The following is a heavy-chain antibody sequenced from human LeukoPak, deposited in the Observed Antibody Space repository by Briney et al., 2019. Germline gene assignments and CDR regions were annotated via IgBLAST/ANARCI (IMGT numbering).Heavy chain of an antibody. CDR3: AKASSVVLTAPNY. J-gene: IGHJ4*02. CDR1: GFTFSNYD. D-gene: IGHD4/OR15-4a*01. V-gene: IGHV3-23*01. CDR2: ISDSGRST. Sequence: GGSLRLSCAASGFTFSNYDMNWVRQAPVKGLEWVAAISDSGRSTHYADSVKGRFSISRDNSKNRLYLQMNGLTAEDTAVYYCAKASSVVLTAPNYWGQGTLVTVSS.